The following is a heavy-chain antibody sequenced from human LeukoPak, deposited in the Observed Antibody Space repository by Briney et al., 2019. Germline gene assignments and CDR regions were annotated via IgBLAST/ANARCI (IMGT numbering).Heavy chain of an antibody. V-gene: IGHV3-66*01. CDR3: ARDFTMVRGVISRKNYYGMDV. D-gene: IGHD3-10*01. J-gene: IGHJ6*02. CDR2: IYSGGST. CDR1: GFTVSSNY. Sequence: GGSLILSCAASGFTVSSNYMSWVRQAPGKGLEWVSVIYSGGSTYYADSVKGRFTISRDNSKNTLYLQMNSLRAEDTAVYYCARDFTMVRGVISRKNYYGMDVWGQGTTVTVSS.